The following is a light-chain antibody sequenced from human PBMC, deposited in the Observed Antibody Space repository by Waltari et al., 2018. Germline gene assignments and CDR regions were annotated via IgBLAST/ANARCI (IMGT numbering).Light chain of an antibody. CDR2: EVS. J-gene: IGLJ2*01. CDR1: SSDVDNYNR. Sequence: QSALTQPPSVSGSPGQSVTISCTGTSSDVDNYNRVSWYQQPPGTAPKLIIYEVSNRPSGVPDRFSWSKSGDTASLTISGLQAEDEADYYCTLHTTTTTVFGGGTKVTVL. V-gene: IGLV2-18*01. CDR3: TLHTTTTTV.